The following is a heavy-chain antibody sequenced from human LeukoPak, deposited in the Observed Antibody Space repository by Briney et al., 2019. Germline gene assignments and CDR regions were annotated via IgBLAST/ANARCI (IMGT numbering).Heavy chain of an antibody. D-gene: IGHD7-27*01. CDR2: INGGNGDA. V-gene: IGHV1-3*01. Sequence: GASVKVSCKTSGYTFTSYGMHWVRQAPGQRLEWMGWINGGNGDAKYSQKFQGRVTIIRDTSASTAYMELSSLRSEDTAVYYCARGPPNWGYDYWGPGTLVTVSS. CDR3: ARGPPNWGYDY. J-gene: IGHJ4*02. CDR1: GYTFTSYG.